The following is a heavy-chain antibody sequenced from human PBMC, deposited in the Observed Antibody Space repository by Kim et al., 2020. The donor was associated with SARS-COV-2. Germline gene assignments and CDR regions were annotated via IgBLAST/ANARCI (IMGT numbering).Heavy chain of an antibody. CDR3: ATRHIGLIYGMDV. V-gene: IGHV4-34*01. D-gene: IGHD5-12*01. Sequence: SETLSLTCAVYGGSFSGYYWSWIRQPPGKGLEWIGEINHSGSTNYNPSLKSRVTISVDTSKNQFSLKLSSVTAADTAVYYCATRHIGLIYGMDVWGQGTTVTVSS. J-gene: IGHJ6*02. CDR1: GGSFSGYY. CDR2: INHSGST.